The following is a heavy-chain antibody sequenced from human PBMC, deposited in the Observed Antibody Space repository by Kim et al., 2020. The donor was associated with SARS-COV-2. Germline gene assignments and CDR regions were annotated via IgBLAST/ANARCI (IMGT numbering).Heavy chain of an antibody. V-gene: IGHV4-38-2*02. CDR1: GYSISSGYY. D-gene: IGHD4-17*01. Sequence: SETLSLTCTVSGYSISSGYYWGWIRQPPGKGLEWIGSIYHSGSTYYNPSLKSRVTISVDTSKNQFSLKLSSVTAADTAVYYCARDQDLDYGDYGWFDPWG. CDR2: IYHSGST. J-gene: IGHJ5*02. CDR3: ARDQDLDYGDYGWFDP.